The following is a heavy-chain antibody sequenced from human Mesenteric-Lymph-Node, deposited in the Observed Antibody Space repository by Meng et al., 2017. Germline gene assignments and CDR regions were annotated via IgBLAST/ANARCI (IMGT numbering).Heavy chain of an antibody. CDR1: GDSITSGDYS. Sequence: QVKLQDAGSGLVRPSQTLSLTCAVSGDSITSGDYSWTWIRQPPGKGLEWIGYIYHGVNIYYTPSLRSRVTISVDKSRNQFSLKLTSVSAADTAVYYCVRDTRRGGGWFDPWGQGTLVTVSS. J-gene: IGHJ5*02. V-gene: IGHV4-30-2*01. D-gene: IGHD3-10*01. CDR2: IYHGVNI. CDR3: VRDTRRGGGWFDP.